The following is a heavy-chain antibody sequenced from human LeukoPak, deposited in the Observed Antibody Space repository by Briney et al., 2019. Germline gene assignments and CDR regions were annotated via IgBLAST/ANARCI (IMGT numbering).Heavy chain of an antibody. CDR1: GGTFSSYA. J-gene: IGHJ3*02. D-gene: IGHD1-26*01. CDR3: ARDGSGLGSGSYTGWGAFDI. CDR2: IIPILVIA. Sequence: SVKVSCKASGGTFSSYAISWVRQAPGQGLEWMGRIIPILVIANYAQKFQGRVTITADKSTSTAYMELSSLRSEDTAVYYCARDGSGLGSGSYTGWGAFDIWGQGTMVTVSS. V-gene: IGHV1-69*04.